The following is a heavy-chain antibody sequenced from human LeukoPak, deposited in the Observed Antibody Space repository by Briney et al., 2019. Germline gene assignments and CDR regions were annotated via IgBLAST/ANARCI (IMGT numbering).Heavy chain of an antibody. J-gene: IGHJ5*02. CDR1: GYTFTSYD. Sequence: GASVKVSCKASGYTFTSYDINWVRQATGQGLEWMGWMNPNSGNTGYAQKFQGRVTMTRNTSISTAYMELSSLRSEDTAVYYCATRGYCSGGSCYRPGGFDPWGQGTLVTVSS. V-gene: IGHV1-8*01. CDR3: ATRGYCSGGSCYRPGGFDP. CDR2: MNPNSGNT. D-gene: IGHD2-15*01.